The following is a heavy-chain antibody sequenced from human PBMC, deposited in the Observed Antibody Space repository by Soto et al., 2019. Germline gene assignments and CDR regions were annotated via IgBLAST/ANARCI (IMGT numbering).Heavy chain of an antibody. V-gene: IGHV3-23*01. CDR3: AKVLSLRTSGKYYKPFFHGMDV. CDR1: GFSFNSHA. D-gene: IGHD3-10*01. Sequence: DVQLSESGGGLVQPGGSLRLTCAASGFSFNSHAMTWVRQAPGRGLEWVAAINSGGDAFYADSVKGRFTISRDNSKDTLSLQMNSLGVEDTALYYCAKVLSLRTSGKYYKPFFHGMDVWGLGTTVTVSS. CDR2: INSGGDA. J-gene: IGHJ6*02.